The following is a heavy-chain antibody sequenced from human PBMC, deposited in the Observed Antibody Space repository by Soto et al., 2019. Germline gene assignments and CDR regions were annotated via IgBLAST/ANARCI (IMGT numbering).Heavy chain of an antibody. CDR3: ARLRGLVDY. J-gene: IGHJ4*02. Sequence: QLQLQESGPGLVKPSETLSLTCTVSGGSISSSNFYWGWIRQPPGKGLEWIGNVYYSGNTYFNPSLKSRVTISVDTSKNHFSLKLSSVTAADTAVYYCARLRGLVDYWGQGTPVTVSS. CDR2: VYYSGNT. V-gene: IGHV4-39*02. CDR1: GGSISSSNFY. D-gene: IGHD3-9*01.